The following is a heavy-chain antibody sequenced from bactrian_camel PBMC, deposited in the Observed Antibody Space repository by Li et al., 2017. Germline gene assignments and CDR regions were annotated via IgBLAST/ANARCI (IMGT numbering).Heavy chain of an antibody. D-gene: IGHD6*01. CDR3: ERVCRRRRGTGSSRWRVPGVEHY. CDR2: ISPAADRT. V-gene: IGHV3S40*01. CDR1: GFTDIPFSGYS. J-gene: IGHJ4*01. Sequence: VQLVESGGDLVHPGGSQRLSCAASGFTDIPFSGYSMSWIRQAPGKGLEWVSGISPAADRTYYADSVKGRFFISQDNADNMSYLQLSALMPDDTATYFCERVCRRRRGTGSSRWRVPGVEHYWGPGTQVTVS.